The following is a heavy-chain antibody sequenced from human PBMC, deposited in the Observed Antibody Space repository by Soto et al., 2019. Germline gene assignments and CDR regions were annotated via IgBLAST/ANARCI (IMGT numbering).Heavy chain of an antibody. CDR3: ARVTMVRGVIPTLYGMDV. CDR2: ISAYNGNT. J-gene: IGHJ6*02. D-gene: IGHD3-10*01. Sequence: QVQLVQSGAEVKKPGASVKVSCKASGYTFTSYGISWGRQAPGQGLEWLGWISAYNGNTNYAQKLQGRVTMTPDTSTSTAYMELRSLRSDDTAVYYCARVTMVRGVIPTLYGMDVWGQGTTVTVSS. V-gene: IGHV1-18*01. CDR1: GYTFTSYG.